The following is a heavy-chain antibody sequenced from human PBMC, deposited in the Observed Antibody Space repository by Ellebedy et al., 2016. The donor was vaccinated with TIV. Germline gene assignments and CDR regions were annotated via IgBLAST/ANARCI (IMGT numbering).Heavy chain of an antibody. D-gene: IGHD3-10*01. J-gene: IGHJ4*02. CDR3: AREMRGLLFSHDY. Sequence: MPGGSLRLSCSVSGDSVGSSSYYWGWIRQPPGKGLEWIGSIFQSGSTFHNPSLKSRVTISADTSKNHFSLTLSSVTAADTAVYYCAREMRGLLFSHDYWGQGTLVTVSS. CDR2: IFQSGST. CDR1: GDSVGSSSYY. V-gene: IGHV4-39*02.